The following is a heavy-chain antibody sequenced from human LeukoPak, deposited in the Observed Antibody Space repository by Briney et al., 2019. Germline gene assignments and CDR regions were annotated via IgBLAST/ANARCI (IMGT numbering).Heavy chain of an antibody. CDR1: GFTVRSNH. D-gene: IGHD6-19*01. J-gene: IGHJ5*02. V-gene: IGHV3-53*01. CDR2: IYTGGTT. CDR3: AKDRIAVAGWFDP. Sequence: GGSLRLSCAASGFTVRSNHMNWVRQAPGKGLEWVSVIYTGGTTYYADSVKGRFTISRDNSKNTLYLQMNSLRAEDTAVYYCAKDRIAVAGWFDPWGQGTLVTVSS.